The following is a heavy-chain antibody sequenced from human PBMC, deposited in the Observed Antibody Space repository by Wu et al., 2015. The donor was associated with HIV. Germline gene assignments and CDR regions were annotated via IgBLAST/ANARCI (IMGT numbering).Heavy chain of an antibody. D-gene: IGHD6-19*01. CDR2: ISAYNGDT. Sequence: QVQVVQSGGEVKKPGASVKVSCKVSGYTFTSYGISWVRQAPGQGLEWMGWISAYNGDTKYAQNLQGRVTMTTDTSTRTVYMELRSLRSDDTAIYYCARDRVGVAVAATKVNGLGFWGQGQWSSSLQ. V-gene: IGHV1-18*01. CDR1: GYTFTSYG. J-gene: IGHJ3*01. CDR3: ARDRVGVAVAATKVNGLGF.